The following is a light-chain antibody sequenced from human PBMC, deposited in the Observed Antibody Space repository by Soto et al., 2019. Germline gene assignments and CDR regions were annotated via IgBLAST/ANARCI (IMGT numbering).Light chain of an antibody. V-gene: IGKV3-20*01. CDR2: GAS. Sequence: EIVLTQSPGTLSLSPGERATLSCRASQSVSSRYLAWYQQKPGQAPRLLIYGASSRATGIPYRFRGSGSGTDFTLTISRLEPEDFAVYDCQQYGSSPRFTFGPGNKVDIK. J-gene: IGKJ3*01. CDR1: QSVSSRY. CDR3: QQYGSSPRFT.